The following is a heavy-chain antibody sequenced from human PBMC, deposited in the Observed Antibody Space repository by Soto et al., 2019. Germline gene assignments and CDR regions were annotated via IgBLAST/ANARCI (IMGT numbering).Heavy chain of an antibody. D-gene: IGHD3-10*01. J-gene: IGHJ4*02. CDR2: IYHSGST. CDR3: ATSRGSGRLDN. Sequence: QVQLQESGPGLVKPSGTLSLTCAVSGASISSSNWWTWVRQPPGKGLEWIGEIYHSGSTNYNPSLMSRVTISLDKSKNHFSLRLSSVTAADTAVYYCATSRGSGRLDNWGQGTLVNVSS. CDR1: GASISSSNW. V-gene: IGHV4-4*02.